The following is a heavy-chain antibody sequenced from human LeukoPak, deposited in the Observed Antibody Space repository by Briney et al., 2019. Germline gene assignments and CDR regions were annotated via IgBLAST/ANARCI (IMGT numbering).Heavy chain of an antibody. J-gene: IGHJ3*02. CDR1: GFTVSSNY. Sequence: SGGSLRLSCAASGFTVSSNYMSWVRQAPGKGLEWVSVIYSGGSTYYADSVKGRFTISRDNSKNTLYLQMNSLRAEDTAVYYCAKDWDILTGSDDAFDIWGQGTMVTVSS. V-gene: IGHV3-53*01. CDR2: IYSGGST. D-gene: IGHD3-9*01. CDR3: AKDWDILTGSDDAFDI.